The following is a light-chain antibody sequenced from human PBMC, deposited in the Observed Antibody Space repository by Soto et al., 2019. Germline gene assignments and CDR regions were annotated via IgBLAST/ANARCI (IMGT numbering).Light chain of an antibody. Sequence: QSVLTQPPSASGTPGQRVTISCSGSSSNIGSSTVNWYQQLPGTAPKLLISKTDQRPSGVPDRFSGSKSGTSASLAISGLRSEDEADYYCASWDDDLGGGVIFGGGTKLTVL. V-gene: IGLV1-47*01. CDR3: ASWDDDLGGGVI. CDR1: SSNIGSST. J-gene: IGLJ2*01. CDR2: KTD.